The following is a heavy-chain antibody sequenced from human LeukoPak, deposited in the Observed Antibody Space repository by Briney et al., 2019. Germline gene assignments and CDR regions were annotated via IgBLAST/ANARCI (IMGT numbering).Heavy chain of an antibody. CDR1: GFTVSSNY. J-gene: IGHJ5*02. CDR2: IYSGGST. D-gene: IGHD2-2*01. V-gene: IGHV3-53*01. Sequence: GGSLRLXCAASGFTVSSNYMRWVRQAPGKGLEWVSVIYSGGSTYYADSVKGRFTISRDNSKNTLYLQMNSLRAEDTAVYYCAREGSYCSSTSCFSGWFDPWGQGTLVTVSS. CDR3: AREGSYCSSTSCFSGWFDP.